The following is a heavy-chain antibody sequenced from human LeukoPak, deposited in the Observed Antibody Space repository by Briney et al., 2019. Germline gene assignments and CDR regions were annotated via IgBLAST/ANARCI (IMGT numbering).Heavy chain of an antibody. CDR1: GFTFSTYN. Sequence: PGGSLRLSCTASGFTFSTYNMNWVRQAPGKGLEWASSISTSSNYIYYADSVKGRFTISRDNAKNSLYLQMNSLRVEDTDVYYCARDVGASAPDAFDIWGQGTMVTVSS. CDR3: ARDVGASAPDAFDI. V-gene: IGHV3-21*01. CDR2: ISTSSNYI. D-gene: IGHD1-26*01. J-gene: IGHJ3*02.